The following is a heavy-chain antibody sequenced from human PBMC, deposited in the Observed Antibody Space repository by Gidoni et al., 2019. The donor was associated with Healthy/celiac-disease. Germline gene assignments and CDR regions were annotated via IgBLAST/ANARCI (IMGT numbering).Heavy chain of an antibody. D-gene: IGHD3-22*01. V-gene: IGHV4-34*01. J-gene: IGHJ4*02. CDR3: ASQGYRPDSSGRTADY. CDR2: INHSGST. CDR1: GGSFSGYY. Sequence: QVQLQQWGAGLLKPSETLSLTCAVYGGSFSGYYWSWIRQPPGKGLEWIGEINHSGSTNYNPSLKSRVTISVDTSKNQFSLKLSSVTAADTAVYYCASQGYRPDSSGRTADYWGQGTLVTVSS.